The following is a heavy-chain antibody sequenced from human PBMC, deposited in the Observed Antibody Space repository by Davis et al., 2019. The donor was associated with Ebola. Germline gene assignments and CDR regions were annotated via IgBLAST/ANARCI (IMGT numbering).Heavy chain of an antibody. CDR3: ARVPDYGGRFDY. Sequence: SETLSLTCTVSGGSISSYYWSWIRQPPGKGLEWIGYIYYSGSTNYNPSLKSRVTISVDTSKNQSSLKLSSVTAADTAVYYCARVPDYGGRFDYWGQGTLVTVSS. J-gene: IGHJ4*02. CDR1: GGSISSYY. D-gene: IGHD4-23*01. V-gene: IGHV4-59*01. CDR2: IYYSGST.